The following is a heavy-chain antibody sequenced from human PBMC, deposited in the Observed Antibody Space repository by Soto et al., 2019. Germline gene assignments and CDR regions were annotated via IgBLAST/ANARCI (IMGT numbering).Heavy chain of an antibody. V-gene: IGHV1-3*01. J-gene: IGHJ5*02. Sequence: ASVKVSCKASGYTFTSYAMHWVRQAPGQRLEWMGWINAGNGNTKYSQKFQGRVTITRDTSASTAYMELSSLRSEDTAVYYCAKGAAARRVVLGWFAPGGKGPLVTVPS. CDR3: AKGAAARRVVLGWFAP. D-gene: IGHD6-6*01. CDR1: GYTFTSYA. CDR2: INAGNGNT.